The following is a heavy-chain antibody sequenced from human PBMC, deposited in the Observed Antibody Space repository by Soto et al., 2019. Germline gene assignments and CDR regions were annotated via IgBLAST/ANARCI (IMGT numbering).Heavy chain of an antibody. CDR3: ARDFPSPGNAFDI. V-gene: IGHV1-69*13. CDR2: IIPIFGTA. CDR1: GGTFSSYA. Sequence: ASVKVSCKASGGTFSSYAISWVRQAPGQGLEWMGGIIPIFGTANYAQKFQGRVTITADESTSTAYMELSSLRSEDTAVYYCARDFPSPGNAFDIWGQGTMVTVSS. J-gene: IGHJ3*02.